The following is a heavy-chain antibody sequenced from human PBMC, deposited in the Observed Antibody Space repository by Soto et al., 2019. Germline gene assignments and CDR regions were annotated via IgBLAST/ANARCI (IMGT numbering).Heavy chain of an antibody. CDR3: ARLGYDYVWGSYRYTPTLLDY. CDR2: IYHSGST. D-gene: IGHD3-16*02. V-gene: IGHV4-31*03. Sequence: SETLSLTSTFSSGTIISGGYCWSWIRKLPGKGLEYFGYIYHSGSTYYNPSLKSRLTISVDTSKNQFSLKLTSVTAADTAVYYCARLGYDYVWGSYRYTPTLLDYWGQGTLVTVSS. J-gene: IGHJ4*02. CDR1: SGTIISGGYC.